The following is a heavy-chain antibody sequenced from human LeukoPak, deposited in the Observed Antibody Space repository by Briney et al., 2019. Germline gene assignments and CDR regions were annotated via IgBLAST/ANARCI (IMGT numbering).Heavy chain of an antibody. Sequence: PGGSLRLSCAASGFTFSSYAMSWVRQAPGKGLEWVSAISGSGGSTYYADSVKGRFTISRDNSKNTLYLQMNSLRAEDTAVYYCAKAPYYDFWSGYRRSFDYWGQGTLVTVSS. V-gene: IGHV3-23*01. CDR2: ISGSGGST. J-gene: IGHJ4*02. CDR1: GFTFSSYA. D-gene: IGHD3-3*01. CDR3: AKAPYYDFWSGYRRSFDY.